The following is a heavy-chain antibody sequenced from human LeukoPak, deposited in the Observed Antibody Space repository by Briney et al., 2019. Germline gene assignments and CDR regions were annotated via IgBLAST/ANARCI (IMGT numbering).Heavy chain of an antibody. D-gene: IGHD3-22*01. Sequence: GGSLRLSCAASGFTFYDYAMHWVRHAPGKGLEWVSGISWNSGSIGYADSVKGRFTISRDNAKNSLYLQMNSLRAEDTALYYCAKEYYYDSSGYYYGYYFDYGGQGTLVTVSS. CDR2: ISWNSGSI. J-gene: IGHJ4*02. CDR3: AKEYYYDSSGYYYGYYFDY. V-gene: IGHV3-9*01. CDR1: GFTFYDYA.